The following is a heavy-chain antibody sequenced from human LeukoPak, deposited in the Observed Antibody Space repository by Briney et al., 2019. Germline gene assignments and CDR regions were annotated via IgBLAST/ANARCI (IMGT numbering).Heavy chain of an antibody. J-gene: IGHJ4*02. Sequence: RASVKVSCKASGGTFSSYAISWVRQAPGQGLEWMGGIIPIFGTANYAQKFQGRVTITSDESTSTAYMELSSLRSEDTAVYYCARAPVVRGVIALFFDYWGQGTLVTVSS. CDR3: ARAPVVRGVIALFFDY. D-gene: IGHD3-10*01. CDR1: GGTFSSYA. V-gene: IGHV1-69*13. CDR2: IIPIFGTA.